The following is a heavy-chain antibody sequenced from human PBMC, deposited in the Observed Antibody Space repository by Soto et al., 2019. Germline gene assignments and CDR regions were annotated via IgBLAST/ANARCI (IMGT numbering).Heavy chain of an antibody. V-gene: IGHV3-15*01. CDR3: TTAENYYDSSSFDY. CDR1: GFTFSSYS. D-gene: IGHD3-22*01. Sequence: PGGSLRLSCAASGFTFSSYSMNWVRQAPGKGLEWVGRIKSKTDGGTTDYAALVKGRFTISRDDSKTTLYLQMNGLKTEDTAVYYCTTAENYYDSSSFDYWGQGTLVTVSS. J-gene: IGHJ4*02. CDR2: IKSKTDGGTT.